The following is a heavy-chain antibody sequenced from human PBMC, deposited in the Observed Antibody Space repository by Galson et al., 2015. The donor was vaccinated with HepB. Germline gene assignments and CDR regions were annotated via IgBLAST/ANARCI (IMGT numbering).Heavy chain of an antibody. D-gene: IGHD3-22*01. Sequence: SLRLSCAASGFTFSSYWMSWVRQAPGKELEWVANIKQDGSEKYYVDSVKGRFTISRDNAKNSLYLQMNSLRAEDTAVYYCARDFVQSSYYDSSGYSSLNDYWGQGTLVTVSS. V-gene: IGHV3-7*03. CDR2: IKQDGSEK. CDR1: GFTFSSYW. CDR3: ARDFVQSSYYDSSGYSSLNDY. J-gene: IGHJ4*02.